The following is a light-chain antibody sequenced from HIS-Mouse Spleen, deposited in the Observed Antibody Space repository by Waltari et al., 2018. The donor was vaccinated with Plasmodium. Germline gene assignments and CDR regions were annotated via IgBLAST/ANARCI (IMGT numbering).Light chain of an antibody. Sequence: QSALTQPASVSGSPGQSITMSCTGTSSDVGGSTYVPWYQQHPGKAPKLMIYEVSNRPSGVSNRFSGSKSGNTASLTISGLQAEDEADYYCSSYTSSSTPHVFGTGTKVTVL. J-gene: IGLJ1*01. CDR2: EVS. V-gene: IGLV2-14*01. CDR3: SSYTSSSTPHV. CDR1: SSDVGGSTY.